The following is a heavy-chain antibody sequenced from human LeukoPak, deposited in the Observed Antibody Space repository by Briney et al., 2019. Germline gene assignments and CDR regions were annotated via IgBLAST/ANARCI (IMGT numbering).Heavy chain of an antibody. V-gene: IGHV3-30*18. J-gene: IGHJ4*02. CDR2: ISYDGSNK. Sequence: GGSLRLSCAASGFTFSSYGMHWVRQAPGKGLEWVAVISYDGSNKYYADSVKGRFTISRDNSKNTLYLQMSSLRAEDTAVYYCANRLLYWGQGTLVTVSS. CDR1: GFTFSSYG. CDR3: ANRLLY.